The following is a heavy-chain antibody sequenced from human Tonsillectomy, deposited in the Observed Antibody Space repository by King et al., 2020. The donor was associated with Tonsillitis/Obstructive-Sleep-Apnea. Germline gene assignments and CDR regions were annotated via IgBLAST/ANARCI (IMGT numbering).Heavy chain of an antibody. CDR1: GGSISSSSFY. J-gene: IGHJ3*02. CDR3: ASAITMVRGVPNTLAFDI. V-gene: IGHV4-39*01. Sequence: QVQLQESGPGLVRSSETLSLTCTVSGGSISSSSFYWAWIRQPPGKGLEWIGNIYYSGNTYYNPSLKSRVTISVDTSKNQLSLSLRSVTAADTALFYCASAITMVRGVPNTLAFDIWGQGTMVTVST. D-gene: IGHD3-10*01. CDR2: IYYSGNT.